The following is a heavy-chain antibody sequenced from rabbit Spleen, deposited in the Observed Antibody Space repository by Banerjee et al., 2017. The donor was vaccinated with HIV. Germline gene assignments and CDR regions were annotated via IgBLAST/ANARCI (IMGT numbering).Heavy chain of an antibody. CDR2: IDPIFGRT. CDR1: GFDFSNYG. J-gene: IGHJ4*01. CDR3: VRDLGYDDYSEKGSFNL. Sequence: QEQLVESGGGLVQPGGSLKLSCKASGFDFSNYGVTWVRQAPGKGLEWIGYIDPIFGRTYYASWVNGRFTISSHNAQNTLYLQLNSLTAADTATYFCVRDLGYDDYSEKGSFNLWGLGTLVTVS. V-gene: IGHV1S47*01. D-gene: IGHD2-1*01.